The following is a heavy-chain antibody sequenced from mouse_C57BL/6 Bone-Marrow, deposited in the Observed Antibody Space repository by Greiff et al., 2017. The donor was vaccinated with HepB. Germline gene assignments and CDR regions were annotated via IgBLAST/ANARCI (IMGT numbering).Heavy chain of an antibody. J-gene: IGHJ3*01. CDR1: GYTFTSYS. Sequence: QVQLKESGAELARPGASVKMSCTASGYTFTSYSMHWVKQRPGQGLEWIGYINPSSGYTKYNQKFKDKATLTADKSSSTTYMQLSSLTSEDSAVYCYAREGDYDYDRFAYWGQGTLVTVSA. CDR3: AREGDYDYDRFAY. CDR2: INPSSGYT. D-gene: IGHD2-4*01. V-gene: IGHV1-4*01.